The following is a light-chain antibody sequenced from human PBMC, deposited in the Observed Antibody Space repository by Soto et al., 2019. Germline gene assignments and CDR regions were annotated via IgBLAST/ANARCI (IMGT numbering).Light chain of an antibody. J-gene: IGKJ1*01. CDR2: GAS. Sequence: EIVMTQSPATLSVSPGERATLSCRASESVRSHLAWYQQKPGQAPRLRIYGASTRATGIPARCSGSGSGTEFTLIISSLQSEEFAGYYCQQYNDWWTFGQGTKVEIK. CDR1: ESVRSH. CDR3: QQYNDWWT. V-gene: IGKV3-15*01.